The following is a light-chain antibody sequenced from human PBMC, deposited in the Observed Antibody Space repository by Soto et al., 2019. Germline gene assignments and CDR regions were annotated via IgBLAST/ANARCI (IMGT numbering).Light chain of an antibody. Sequence: QSVLTQSSSASASLGSSVKLTCTLSSGRSSYIIAWHQQQPGKAPRYLMKLEGSGSYNKGSGVPDRFSGSSSGADRYLTISNLQSDDEADSYCETWDRNPVVFGGGTKLTVL. V-gene: IGLV4-60*03. CDR2: LEGSGSY. CDR3: ETWDRNPVV. J-gene: IGLJ2*01. CDR1: SGRSSYI.